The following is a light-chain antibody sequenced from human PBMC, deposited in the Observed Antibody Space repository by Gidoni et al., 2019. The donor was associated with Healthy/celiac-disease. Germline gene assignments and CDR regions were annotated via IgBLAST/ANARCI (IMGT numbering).Light chain of an antibody. V-gene: IGKV1-39*01. CDR3: QQSYSTPPT. Sequence: DIQLTQSPSSLSASVGDRVTITCRASQSISSYLNWYQQKPGKAPKLLIDAASSLQSGVPSRFSGSGSGTDFTLTISSLQPEEFATYYCQQSYSTPPTFGGXTKVEIK. CDR1: QSISSY. J-gene: IGKJ4*01. CDR2: AAS.